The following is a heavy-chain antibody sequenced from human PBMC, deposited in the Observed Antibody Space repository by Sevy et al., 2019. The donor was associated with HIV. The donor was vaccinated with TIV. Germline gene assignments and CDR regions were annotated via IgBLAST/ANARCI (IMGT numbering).Heavy chain of an antibody. CDR1: GFAFSSYT. CDR2: ISYDESIE. Sequence: GGSLRLSCAASGFAFSSYTVHWVHQAPDKGLEWVALISYDESIEYYADSVRGRFTISRDTSESTLYLQMSSLRAEDTAVYYCAREGNYGDSGDAFDIWGQGTLVTVSS. CDR3: AREGNYGDSGDAFDI. J-gene: IGHJ3*02. D-gene: IGHD4-17*01. V-gene: IGHV3-30*14.